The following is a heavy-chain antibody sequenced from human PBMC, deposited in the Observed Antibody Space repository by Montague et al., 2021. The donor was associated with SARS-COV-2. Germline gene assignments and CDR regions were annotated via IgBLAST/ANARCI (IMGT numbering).Heavy chain of an antibody. D-gene: IGHD5-24*01. Sequence: SETLSLTPALDGGSFSGYYWSWIRQPPGKGLEWIGEINHSGSTNYNPSLKSRVTISVDTSKNQFSLKLSSVTAADTAVYYCARRGYSYYYYGMDVWGQGTTVTVSS. J-gene: IGHJ6*02. V-gene: IGHV4-34*01. CDR3: ARRGYSYYYYGMDV. CDR1: GGSFSGYY. CDR2: INHSGST.